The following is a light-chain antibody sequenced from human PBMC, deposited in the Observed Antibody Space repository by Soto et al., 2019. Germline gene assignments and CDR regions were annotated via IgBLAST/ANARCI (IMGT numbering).Light chain of an antibody. CDR2: QDG. V-gene: IGLV3-1*01. CDR3: QAWDSSTAV. J-gene: IGLJ1*01. Sequence: SYELTQPPSVSVSPGQTASITCSGDKLGDKYVCWYQQKPGQSPVLVIYQDGKRPSGIPERFSGSNSGNTATLTISGTQSLDEADYYCQAWDSSTAVFGTGTKLTVL. CDR1: KLGDKY.